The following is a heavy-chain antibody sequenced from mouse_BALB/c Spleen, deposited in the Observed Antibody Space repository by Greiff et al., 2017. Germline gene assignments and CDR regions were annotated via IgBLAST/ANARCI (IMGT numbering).Heavy chain of an antibody. D-gene: IGHD1-1*01. CDR1: GFAFSSYD. J-gene: IGHJ3*01. V-gene: IGHV5-12-1*01. Sequence: EVKVVESGGGLVKPGGSLKLSCAASGFAFSSYDMSWVRQTPEKRLEWVAYISSGGGSTYYPDTVKGRFTISRDNAKNTLYLQMSSLKSEDTAMYYCAREDYYGSSYAWFAYWGQGTLVTVSA. CDR2: ISSGGGST. CDR3: AREDYYGSSYAWFAY.